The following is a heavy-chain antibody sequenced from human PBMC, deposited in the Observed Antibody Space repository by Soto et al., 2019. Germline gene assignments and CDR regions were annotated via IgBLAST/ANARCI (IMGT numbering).Heavy chain of an antibody. CDR3: ARDPYYYYDSSGYSDY. Sequence: GGYLRISWAGSGGTFRSYWMHWFRQAPGKGLVWLSRSNSDGSSTSYADSVKGRFTISRDNAKKTLYLQMNSLRAEDTAVYYCARDPYYYYDSSGYSDYWGQGT. CDR2: SNSDGSST. D-gene: IGHD3-22*01. V-gene: IGHV3-74*01. J-gene: IGHJ4*02. CDR1: GGTFRSYW.